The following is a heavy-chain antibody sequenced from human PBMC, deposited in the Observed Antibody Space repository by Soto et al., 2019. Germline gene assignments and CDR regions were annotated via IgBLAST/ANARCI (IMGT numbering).Heavy chain of an antibody. CDR1: GGSISSGDYY. Sequence: NPSETLSLTCTVSGGSISSGDYYWSWIRQPPGKGLEWIGYIYYSGSTYYNPSLKSRVTISVDTSKNQFSLKLSSVTAADTAVYYCARASFGDLWFEDPWGQGTLVTVSS. J-gene: IGHJ5*02. D-gene: IGHD3-10*01. CDR2: IYYSGST. V-gene: IGHV4-30-4*01. CDR3: ARASFGDLWFEDP.